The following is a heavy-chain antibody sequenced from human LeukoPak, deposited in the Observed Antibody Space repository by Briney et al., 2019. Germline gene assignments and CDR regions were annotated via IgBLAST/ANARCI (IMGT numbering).Heavy chain of an antibody. D-gene: IGHD3-10*01. J-gene: IGHJ3*02. Sequence: NPSETLSLTCTVSGGSISSGSYYWSWIRQPPGKGLEWIGEINHSGSTNYNPSLKSRVTISVDTSKNQFSLKLSSVTAADTAVYYCARFVRKTYGSGSQKPKGPGGAFDIWGQGTMVTVSS. V-gene: IGHV4-39*07. CDR2: INHSGST. CDR3: ARFVRKTYGSGSQKPKGPGGAFDI. CDR1: GGSISSGSYY.